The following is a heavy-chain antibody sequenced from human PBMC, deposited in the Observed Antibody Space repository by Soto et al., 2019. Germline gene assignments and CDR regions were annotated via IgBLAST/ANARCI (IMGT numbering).Heavy chain of an antibody. CDR2: IYYSGST. CDR1: GGSISSYY. D-gene: IGHD6-13*01. CDR3: ARDSPIAAAGQKYYYYGMDV. J-gene: IGHJ6*02. Sequence: PSETLSLTCTVSGGSISSYYWNWIRQPPGKGLEWIGYIYYSGSTNYNPSLKSRVTISVDTSKNQFSLKLTSVTAADTAVYYCARDSPIAAAGQKYYYYGMDVWGQETTGTVSS. V-gene: IGHV4-59*01.